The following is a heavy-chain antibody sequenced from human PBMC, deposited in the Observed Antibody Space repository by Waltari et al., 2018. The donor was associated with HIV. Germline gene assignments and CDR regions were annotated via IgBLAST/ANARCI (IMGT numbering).Heavy chain of an antibody. CDR3: TRDGLYYDFWSGYPGY. CDR1: GFTFGDYV. V-gene: IGHV3-49*03. D-gene: IGHD3-3*01. CDR2: IRSKGYGGTT. Sequence: EVQLVESGGGLVQPGRSLRLSCTASGFTFGDYVMSWFRQAPGEGLEWVGFIRSKGYGGTTEYAASVKGRFTISRDDSKSIAYLQMNSLKTEDTAVYYCTRDGLYYDFWSGYPGYWGQGTLVTVSS. J-gene: IGHJ4*02.